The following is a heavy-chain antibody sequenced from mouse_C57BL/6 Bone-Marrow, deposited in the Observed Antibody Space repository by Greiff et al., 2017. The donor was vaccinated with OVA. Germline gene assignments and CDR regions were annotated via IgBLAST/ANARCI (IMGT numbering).Heavy chain of an antibody. J-gene: IGHJ3*01. V-gene: IGHV1-39*01. Sequence: EVKVVESGPELVKPGASVKISCKASGYSFTDYNMNWVKQSNGKSLEWIGVINPNYGTTSYNQKFKGRATLTVDQSSSTAYMQLNSLTSEDSAVYYCASSPIYYDYGPSYWGQGTLVTVSA. CDR2: INPNYGTT. D-gene: IGHD2-4*01. CDR3: ASSPIYYDYGPSY. CDR1: GYSFTDYN.